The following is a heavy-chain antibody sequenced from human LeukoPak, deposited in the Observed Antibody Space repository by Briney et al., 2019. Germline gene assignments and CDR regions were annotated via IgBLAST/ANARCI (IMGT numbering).Heavy chain of an antibody. J-gene: IGHJ4*02. CDR3: AKHPPIQLWLPFDY. V-gene: IGHV3-20*04. CDR1: GFSFDDYV. D-gene: IGHD5-18*01. Sequence: GGSLRLSCAASGFSFDDYVMSWVRQAPGKGLEWVSGLNWNGGSTGYADSVKGRFTISRDNSKNTLYLQMNSLRAEDTAVYYCAKHPPIQLWLPFDYWGQGTLVTVSS. CDR2: LNWNGGST.